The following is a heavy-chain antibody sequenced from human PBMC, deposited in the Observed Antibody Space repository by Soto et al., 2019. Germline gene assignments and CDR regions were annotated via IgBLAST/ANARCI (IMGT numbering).Heavy chain of an antibody. CDR1: GYTFTSYG. J-gene: IGHJ6*02. Sequence: GASVKVSCKASGYTFTSYGISWVRQAPGQGLEWMGWISAYNGNTNYSPSFQGHVTISADKSISTAYLQWSSLKASDTAMYYCARHVVPLKIDSGASIAARGMDVWGQGTTVTVSS. CDR3: ARHVVPLKIDSGASIAARGMDV. D-gene: IGHD6-6*01. V-gene: IGHV1-18*01. CDR2: ISAYNGNT.